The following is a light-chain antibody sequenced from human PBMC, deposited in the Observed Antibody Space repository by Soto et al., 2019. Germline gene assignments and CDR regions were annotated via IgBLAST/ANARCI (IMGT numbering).Light chain of an antibody. CDR3: QSCGDGIQV. CDR2: LNSDGSH. Sequence: QAVLTQSPSAAASLGASVKLTCTLSSGHSSYAIAWHQQQPEKGPRYLMKLNSDGSHSKGDGIPDRFSGASSGAERHLTSSSLQDGDEADYYCQSCGDGIQVFGAETKLTVL. CDR1: SGHSSYA. V-gene: IGLV4-69*01. J-gene: IGLJ2*01.